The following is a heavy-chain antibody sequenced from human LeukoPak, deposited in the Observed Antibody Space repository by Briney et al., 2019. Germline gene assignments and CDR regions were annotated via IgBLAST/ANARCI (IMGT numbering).Heavy chain of an antibody. D-gene: IGHD3-22*01. CDR3: ARPMYYYDSSGYHPIDY. Sequence: GGSLRLSCAASGFTFSSYAMSWVRQAPGKGLEWVSAISGSDGSTYYADSVKGRFTISRDNSKNTLYLQMNSLRAEDTAVYYCARPMYYYDSSGYHPIDYWGQGTLVTVSS. CDR2: ISGSDGST. J-gene: IGHJ4*02. V-gene: IGHV3-23*01. CDR1: GFTFSSYA.